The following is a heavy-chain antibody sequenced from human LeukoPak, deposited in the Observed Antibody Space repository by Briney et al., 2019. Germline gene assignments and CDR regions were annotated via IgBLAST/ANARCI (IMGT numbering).Heavy chain of an antibody. V-gene: IGHV1-18*01. D-gene: IGHD4-17*01. CDR3: ARAGDYGDYDYFDY. J-gene: IGHJ4*02. CDR2: ISGYNGNT. Sequence: GASVKVSCKASGYTFTSYGISWVRQAPGKGLEWMGWISGYNGNTNYAQKLQGRVTMTTDTSTSTVYMELRSLRSDDTAVYYCARAGDYGDYDYFDYWGQGTLVTVSS. CDR1: GYTFTSYG.